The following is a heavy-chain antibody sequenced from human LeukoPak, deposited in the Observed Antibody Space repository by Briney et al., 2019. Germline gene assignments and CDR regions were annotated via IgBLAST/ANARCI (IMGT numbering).Heavy chain of an antibody. J-gene: IGHJ4*02. D-gene: IGHD1-26*01. CDR1: GFTFSSYS. CDR2: ISSSSSYI. Sequence: GGCLRLSYAASGFTFSSYSMNWVRQAPGKGLEWVSSISSSSSYIYYADSVKGRFTISRDNAKNSLYLQMNSLRAEDTAVYYCARDGTRDDYFDYWGQGTLVTVSS. CDR3: ARDGTRDDYFDY. V-gene: IGHV3-21*01.